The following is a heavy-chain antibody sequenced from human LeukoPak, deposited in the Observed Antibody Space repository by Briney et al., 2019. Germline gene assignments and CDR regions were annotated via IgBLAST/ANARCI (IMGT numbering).Heavy chain of an antibody. V-gene: IGHV4-59*01. J-gene: IGHJ6*03. Sequence: SETLSLTCSVSGDSFTSDYWSWIRQPPGKGLEWIGYISYTGSTKSNPALKSRVTISGDRSKNQFSLKMTSVTAADTAVYYCARSLVGATQNYYSYYMDVWGKGTTVTVSS. CDR2: ISYTGST. D-gene: IGHD1-26*01. CDR1: GDSFTSDY. CDR3: ARSLVGATQNYYSYYMDV.